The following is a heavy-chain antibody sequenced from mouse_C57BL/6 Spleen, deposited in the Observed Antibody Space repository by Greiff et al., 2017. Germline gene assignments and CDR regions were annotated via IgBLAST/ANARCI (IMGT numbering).Heavy chain of an antibody. D-gene: IGHD1-1*01. CDR2: IDPSDSET. CDR1: GYTFTSYW. J-gene: IGHJ2*01. CDR3: ARFSSLYYFDY. V-gene: IGHV1-52*01. Sequence: VQLQQSGAELVRPGSSVKLSCKASGYTFTSYWMHWVKQRPIQGLEWIGNIDPSDSETHYNQKFKDKATLTVDKSSSTAYMQHSSLTSEDSAVYYCARFSSLYYFDYWGQGTTLTVSS.